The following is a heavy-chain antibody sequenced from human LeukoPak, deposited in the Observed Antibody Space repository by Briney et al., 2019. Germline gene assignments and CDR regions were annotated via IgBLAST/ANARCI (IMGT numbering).Heavy chain of an antibody. D-gene: IGHD6-13*01. CDR2: IKQDGSEK. CDR1: GFTFSSYW. Sequence: PGGSLRLSCAASGFTFSSYWMSWVRQAPGKGLEWVANIKQDGSEKYYADSVKGRFTISRHNAKNSLYLQMNSLRAEDTAVYYCARISSSWHYFDYWGQGTLVTVSS. CDR3: ARISSSWHYFDY. J-gene: IGHJ4*02. V-gene: IGHV3-7*01.